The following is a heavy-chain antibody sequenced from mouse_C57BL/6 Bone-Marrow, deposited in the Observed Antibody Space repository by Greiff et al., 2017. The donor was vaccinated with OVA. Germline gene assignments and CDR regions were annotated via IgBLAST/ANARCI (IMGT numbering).Heavy chain of an antibody. V-gene: IGHV1-39*01. J-gene: IGHJ1*03. D-gene: IGHD1-1*01. CDR3: AFYYGGSYRYFDV. CDR1: GYSFTDYN. Sequence: VQLQQSGPELVKPGASVKISCKASGYSFTDYNMNWVKQSNGTSLEWIGVINPNYGTTSYNQKFKGKATLTVDQSSSTAYMQLNSLTSEDSAVYYCAFYYGGSYRYFDVWGTGTTVTVSS. CDR2: INPNYGTT.